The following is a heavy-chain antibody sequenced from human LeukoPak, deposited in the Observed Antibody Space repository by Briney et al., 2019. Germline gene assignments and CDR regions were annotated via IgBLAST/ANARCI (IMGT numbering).Heavy chain of an antibody. D-gene: IGHD3-3*01. V-gene: IGHV1-46*01. CDR2: INPSGGST. CDR1: GYTFTSYY. Sequence: ASVKVSCKASGYTFTSYYMHWVRQAPGQGLEWMGIINPSGGSTSYAQKFQGRVTMTRDTSTSTAYMELRSLRSNDTAVYYCARADYDFWSGYTIDIWGQGTMVTVSS. J-gene: IGHJ3*02. CDR3: ARADYDFWSGYTIDI.